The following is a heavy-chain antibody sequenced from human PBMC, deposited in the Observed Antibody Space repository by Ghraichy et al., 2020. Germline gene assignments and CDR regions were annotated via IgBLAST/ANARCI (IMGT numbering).Heavy chain of an antibody. CDR2: ISSSSSYI. Sequence: GGSLRLSCAASGFTFSSYSMNWVRQAPGKGLEWVSSISSSSSYIYYADSVKGRFTISRDNAKNSLYLQMNSLRAEDTAVYYCARVGQLVRAGCPDYWGQGTLVTVSS. V-gene: IGHV3-21*01. D-gene: IGHD6-6*01. CDR3: ARVGQLVRAGCPDY. J-gene: IGHJ4*02. CDR1: GFTFSSYS.